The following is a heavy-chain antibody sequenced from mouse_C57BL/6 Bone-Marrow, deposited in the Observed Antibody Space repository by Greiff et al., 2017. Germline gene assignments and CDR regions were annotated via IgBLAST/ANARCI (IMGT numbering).Heavy chain of an antibody. CDR3: TRENRFAF. CDR2: IDPSDSET. Sequence: VQLQQPGAELVRPGSSVKLSCKASGYTFTSYWMHWVKQRPIQGLEWIGNIDPSDSETNYNQKFKDKATLTVDKSSSTAYMQLSSLTSEDSAVYYCTRENRFAFWGQGTLVTVSA. J-gene: IGHJ3*01. V-gene: IGHV1-52*01. CDR1: GYTFTSYW.